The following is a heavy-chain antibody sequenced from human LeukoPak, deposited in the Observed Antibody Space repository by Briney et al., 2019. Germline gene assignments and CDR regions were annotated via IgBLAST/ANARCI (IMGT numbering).Heavy chain of an antibody. CDR1: GYTFTGYY. V-gene: IGHV1-2*02. CDR3: ARDSPGLRYFDWLTHETRTRNFDY. J-gene: IGHJ4*02. CDR2: INPNSGGT. Sequence: ASVKVSCKASGYTFTGYYMHWVRQAPGQGLEWMGWINPNSGGTNYAQKFQGRVTMITDTSTSTAYMELRSLRSDDTAVYYCARDSPGLRYFDWLTHETRTRNFDYWGQGTLVTVSS. D-gene: IGHD3-9*01.